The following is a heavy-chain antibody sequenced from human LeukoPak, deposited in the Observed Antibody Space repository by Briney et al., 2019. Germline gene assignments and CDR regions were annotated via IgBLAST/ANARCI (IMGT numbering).Heavy chain of an antibody. D-gene: IGHD3-3*01. CDR1: GYTFTGYY. V-gene: IGHV1-2*02. CDR3: ARAADFWARTGYDWFDP. CDR2: INPNSGGT. J-gene: IGHJ5*02. Sequence: ASVNVSCKASGYTFTGYYMHWVRQAPGQGLEWMGWINPNSGGTNYAQKFQGRVTMTRDTSISTAYMELSRLRSDDTAVYYCARAADFWARTGYDWFDPWGQGTLVTVSS.